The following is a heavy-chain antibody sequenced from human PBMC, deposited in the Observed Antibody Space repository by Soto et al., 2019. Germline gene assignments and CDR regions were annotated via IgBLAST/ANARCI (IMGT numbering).Heavy chain of an antibody. Sequence: GGSLRLSCAASGFTFSSYGMHWLRQAPGKGLEWVAVISYDGSNKYYADSVKGRFTISTDNSKNTLYLQMNSLRAEDTAVYYCAKDRGRRPSRVYYYYGMDLWGQGTTVTVSS. CDR2: ISYDGSNK. CDR3: AKDRGRRPSRVYYYYGMDL. D-gene: IGHD1-26*01. V-gene: IGHV3-30*18. CDR1: GFTFSSYG. J-gene: IGHJ6*02.